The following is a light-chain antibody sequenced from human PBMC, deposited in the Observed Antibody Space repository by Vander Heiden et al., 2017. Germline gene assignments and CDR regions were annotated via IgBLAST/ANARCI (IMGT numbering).Light chain of an antibody. V-gene: IGLV1-40*01. CDR1: SSNIGAGSD. Sequence: QSVLTQPPSVSGAPGQRVTIPCTGSSSNIGAGSDVHWYQQLPGTAPKLLIYVNTNRPSGVPDRFSGSKAGTSASLAITGLQAEDEADYYCQSYDSSLSGSVFGGGTKLTVL. CDR3: QSYDSSLSGSV. J-gene: IGLJ3*02. CDR2: VNT.